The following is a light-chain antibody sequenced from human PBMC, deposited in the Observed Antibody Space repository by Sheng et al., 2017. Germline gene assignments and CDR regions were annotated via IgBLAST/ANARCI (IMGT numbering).Light chain of an antibody. CDR2: GAS. Sequence: EILLTQSPGTLSLSPGERVTLSCRASLTVNTNYVAWYQKRPGQPPRVLIYGASNRATGIPDRFSGSGSGRDFTLSISRLEPEDFAVYYCQQYGSSPWTFGHGTKVEVK. V-gene: IGKV3-20*01. J-gene: IGKJ1*01. CDR1: LTVNTNY. CDR3: QQYGSSPWT.